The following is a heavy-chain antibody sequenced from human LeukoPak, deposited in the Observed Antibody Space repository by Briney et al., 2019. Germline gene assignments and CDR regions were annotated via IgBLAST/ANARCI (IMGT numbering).Heavy chain of an antibody. CDR3: ARDGLVPYGMDV. CDR1: GGSISSYY. CDR2: IYYSGST. Sequence: NPSETLSPTCTVSGGSISSYYWSWIRQPPGKGLEWIGYIYYSGSTNYNPSLKSRVTISVDTSKNQFSLKLSSVTAADTAVYYCARDGLVPYGMDVWGQGTTVTVSS. D-gene: IGHD3/OR15-3a*01. J-gene: IGHJ6*02. V-gene: IGHV4-59*01.